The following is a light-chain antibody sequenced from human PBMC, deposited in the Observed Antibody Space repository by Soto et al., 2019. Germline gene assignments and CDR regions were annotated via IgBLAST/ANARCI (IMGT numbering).Light chain of an antibody. Sequence: SYELTQPPSVSVSPGQTASITCSGDKLGDKYACWYQQKPGQSPVLVIYQDSKRPSGIPERFSGSNSGNTATLTISGTPAMDEADYYCQAWDSSTPLYVFGTGTKVTVL. V-gene: IGLV3-1*01. CDR1: KLGDKY. J-gene: IGLJ1*01. CDR3: QAWDSSTPLYV. CDR2: QDS.